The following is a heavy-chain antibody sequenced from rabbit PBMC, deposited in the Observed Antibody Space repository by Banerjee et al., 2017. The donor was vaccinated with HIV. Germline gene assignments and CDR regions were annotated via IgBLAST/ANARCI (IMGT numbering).Heavy chain of an antibody. CDR3: ARSGAGNLYLSDL. CDR1: GIDFSIYYY. J-gene: IGHJ4*01. D-gene: IGHD4-2*01. CDR2: IYTGSSDNT. V-gene: IGHV1S40*01. Sequence: QSLEESGGDLVKPGASLTLTCTASGIDFSIYYYMCWVRQAPGKGLEWIACIYTGSSDNTYYASWAKGRFTISKTSSTTVTLQMTSLTAADTATYFCARSGAGNLYLSDLWGQGTLVTVS.